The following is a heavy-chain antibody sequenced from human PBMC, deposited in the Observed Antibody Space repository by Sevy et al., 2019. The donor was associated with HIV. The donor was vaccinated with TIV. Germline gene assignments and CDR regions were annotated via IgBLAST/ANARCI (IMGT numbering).Heavy chain of an antibody. CDR2: IKSKTDGGTT. CDR3: TTDTGISDYDFWSGRDDTFDN. CDR1: GFTFSNAW. V-gene: IGHV3-15*01. J-gene: IGHJ3*02. D-gene: IGHD3-3*01. Sequence: GGSLRLSCAASGFTFSNAWMSWVRQAPGKGLEWVGRIKSKTDGGTTAHSAPVKDSFTISTEESKNTLYLQMNSLKTEETAVYYCTTDTGISDYDFWSGRDDTFDNWGQGTMVTVSS.